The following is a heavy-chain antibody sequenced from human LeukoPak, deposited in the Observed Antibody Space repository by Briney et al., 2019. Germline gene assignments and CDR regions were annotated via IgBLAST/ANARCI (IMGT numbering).Heavy chain of an antibody. D-gene: IGHD5-24*01. CDR1: GFTFSGYT. Sequence: GGSLRLSCAASGFTFSGYTMNWVRQAPGRGLEWVASINALSNDIHYTDSLKGRFTISRDNAKNSLYLQMNSLRVEDTAVYYCARDLDDYNDFPPIFQYWGQGTQVIVSS. J-gene: IGHJ1*01. CDR3: ARDLDDYNDFPPIFQY. V-gene: IGHV3-21*04. CDR2: INALSNDI.